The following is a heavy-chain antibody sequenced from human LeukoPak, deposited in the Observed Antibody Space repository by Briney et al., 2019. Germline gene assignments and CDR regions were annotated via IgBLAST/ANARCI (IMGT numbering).Heavy chain of an antibody. Sequence: PSETLSLTCAVYGGSFSGYYWSWIRRPPGKGLEWIGEINHSGSTNYNPSLKSRVTISVDTSKNQFSLKLSSVTAADTAVYYCARYTIFGVVSFDPWGQGTLVTVSS. V-gene: IGHV4-34*01. CDR1: GGSFSGYY. D-gene: IGHD3-3*01. CDR2: INHSGST. CDR3: ARYTIFGVVSFDP. J-gene: IGHJ5*02.